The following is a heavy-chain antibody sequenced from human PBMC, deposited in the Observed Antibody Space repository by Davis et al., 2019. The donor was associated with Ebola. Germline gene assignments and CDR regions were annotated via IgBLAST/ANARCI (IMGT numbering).Heavy chain of an antibody. CDR2: ISYDGSNK. J-gene: IGHJ4*02. CDR3: ARARGYSYGEGFDY. V-gene: IGHV3-30*03. CDR1: GFTFSSYG. Sequence: GGSLRLSCAASGFTFSSYGMHWVRQAPGKGLEWVAVISYDGSNKYYADSVKGRFTISRDNSKNTLYLQMNSLRAEDTAVYYCARARGYSYGEGFDYWGQGTLVTVSS. D-gene: IGHD5-18*01.